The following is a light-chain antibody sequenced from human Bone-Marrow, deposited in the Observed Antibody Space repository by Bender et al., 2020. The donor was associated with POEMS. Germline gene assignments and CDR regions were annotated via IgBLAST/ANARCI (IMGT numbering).Light chain of an antibody. CDR1: SSNIGAHA. J-gene: IGLJ3*02. Sequence: QSVLTQPPSASGTPGQRVTISCSGGSSNIGAHAVYWYQHLPGTSPKLLIYSSHLRPSEVPDRFAGSRSGTSASLAISGLQSVDGGDYYCAVWDDSLNGWVFGGGTKLTVL. V-gene: IGLV1-44*01. CDR3: AVWDDSLNGWV. CDR2: SSH.